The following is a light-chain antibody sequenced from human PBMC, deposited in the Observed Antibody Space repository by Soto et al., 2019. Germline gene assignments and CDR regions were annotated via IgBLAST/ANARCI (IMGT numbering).Light chain of an antibody. V-gene: IGKV3-20*01. CDR1: QSVSSSF. CDR3: QQYAGSPRT. CDR2: GAS. Sequence: EIVLTQSPATLSLSPGERATLSCRASQSVSSSFLAWYQQKPGQAPRLLIYGASGRATGIPDRFSGSGSGTDFTLTISRLEPEDFAVYYCQQYAGSPRTFGQGTTVEIK. J-gene: IGKJ1*01.